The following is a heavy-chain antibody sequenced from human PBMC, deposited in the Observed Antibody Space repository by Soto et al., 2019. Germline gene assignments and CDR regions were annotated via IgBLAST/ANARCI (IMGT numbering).Heavy chain of an antibody. CDR2: IYYSGST. V-gene: IGHV4-31*03. J-gene: IGHJ4*02. CDR3: AGDYDSSGYSFDY. Sequence: SETLSLTCTVSGGSISSGGYYWSWIRQHPGKGLEWIGYIYYSGSTYYNPSLKSRVTISVDTSKNQFSLKLSSVTAADTAVYYCAGDYDSSGYSFDYWGQGTLVTVSS. CDR1: GGSISSGGYY. D-gene: IGHD3-22*01.